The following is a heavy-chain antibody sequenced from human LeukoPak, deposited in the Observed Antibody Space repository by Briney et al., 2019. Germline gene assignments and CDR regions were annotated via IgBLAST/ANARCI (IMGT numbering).Heavy chain of an antibody. CDR2: IRYDGTYE. Sequence: PGGSLRLSCAASGFTFSAYGMHWLRQAPGKGLEWVTFIRYDGTYEYYADSVQGRFAISRDNSKNTLYLQMNSLRSEDTAVYYCAKGSHSSGWPEDWFDPWGQGSLVTVSS. CDR3: AKGSHSSGWPEDWFDP. D-gene: IGHD6-19*01. CDR1: GFTFSAYG. J-gene: IGHJ5*02. V-gene: IGHV3-30*02.